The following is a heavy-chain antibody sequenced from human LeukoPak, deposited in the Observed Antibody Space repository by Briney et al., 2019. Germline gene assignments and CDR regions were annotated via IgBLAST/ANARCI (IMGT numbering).Heavy chain of an antibody. CDR1: GGSISSGGHY. J-gene: IGHJ4*02. CDR2: ISSTGST. V-gene: IGHV4-61*02. CDR3: ARDQTYSGSGIYTYFDY. Sequence: SQTLSLTCTVSGGSISSGGHYWSWIRQPAGKGLEYLGRISSTGSTNYNPSLRSRVTISADTSKNHFSLKLTSVTAADTAVYYCARDQTYSGSGIYTYFDYWGQGTLVTVSS. D-gene: IGHD3-10*01.